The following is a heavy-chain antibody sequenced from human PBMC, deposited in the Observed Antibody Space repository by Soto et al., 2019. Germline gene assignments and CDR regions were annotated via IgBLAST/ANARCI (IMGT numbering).Heavy chain of an antibody. CDR1: GFTYSSYA. J-gene: IGHJ6*02. D-gene: IGHD6-13*01. CDR3: ARYLQQPDV. CDR2: ISYDGSNK. Sequence: QVELVESGGGVVQPGRSLRLSCAASGFTYSSYAMHWVRQAPGKGLEWVAVISYDGSNKYYADSVKGRFTISRDNSKNTLYLQMNNLRAEDTTVYYCARYLQQPDVWGQGTTVTVSS. V-gene: IGHV3-30-3*01.